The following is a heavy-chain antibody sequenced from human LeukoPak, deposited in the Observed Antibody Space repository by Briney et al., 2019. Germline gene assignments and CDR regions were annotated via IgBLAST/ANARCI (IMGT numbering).Heavy chain of an antibody. CDR1: GFTFSSFG. J-gene: IGHJ6*03. D-gene: IGHD3-10*01. V-gene: IGHV4-34*01. Sequence: GSLRLSCAASGFTFSSFGMSWVRQPPGKGLEWIGEINHSGSTNYNPSLKSRVTTTVDKSKNQSPLMLSSVTAAETAAYYCGSHKVRRCMDVWGKGTTVTVSS. CDR2: INHSGST. CDR3: GSHKVRRCMDV.